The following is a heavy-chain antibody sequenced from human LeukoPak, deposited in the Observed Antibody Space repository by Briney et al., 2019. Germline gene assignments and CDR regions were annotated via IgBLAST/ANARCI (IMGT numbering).Heavy chain of an antibody. CDR3: ARDSVEMATISGVDY. D-gene: IGHD5-24*01. CDR2: IYYSGST. J-gene: IGHJ4*02. CDR1: GGSISSSSYY. V-gene: IGHV4-39*07. Sequence: PSETLSLTCTVSGGSISSSSYYWGWIRQPPGKGLEWIGSIYYSGSTYYNPSLKSRVTISADTSKNQFSLKLSSVTAADTAVYYCARDSVEMATISGVDYWGQGTLVTVSS.